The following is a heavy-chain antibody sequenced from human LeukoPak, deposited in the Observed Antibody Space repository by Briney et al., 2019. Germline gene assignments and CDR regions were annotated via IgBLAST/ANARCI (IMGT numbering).Heavy chain of an antibody. Sequence: GGSLRLSCAASGFAVTGSALHWVRQASGKGLEWVGRNKSKANNYATAYAASVNGRFTVSRDDSKNTAYLQMNSLKTEDTAVYYCTRLESGMDVWGRGTTVTVSS. V-gene: IGHV3-73*01. J-gene: IGHJ6*04. CDR3: TRLESGMDV. D-gene: IGHD1-1*01. CDR1: GFAVTGSA. CDR2: NKSKANNYAT.